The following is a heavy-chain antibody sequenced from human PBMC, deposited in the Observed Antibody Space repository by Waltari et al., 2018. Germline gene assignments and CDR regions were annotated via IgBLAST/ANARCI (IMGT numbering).Heavy chain of an antibody. Sequence: QVQLQESGPGLVKPSQTLSLTCTVSGGSISSGSYYWSWIRQPAGKGLEWIGRIDTSGSTNYNPALKGRVTISVDTSKNQFSLKLSSVTAADTAVYYCASCSDYPYWYFDLWGRGTLVTVSS. J-gene: IGHJ2*01. CDR1: GGSISSGSYY. D-gene: IGHD3-10*02. V-gene: IGHV4-61*02. CDR2: IDTSGST. CDR3: ASCSDYPYWYFDL.